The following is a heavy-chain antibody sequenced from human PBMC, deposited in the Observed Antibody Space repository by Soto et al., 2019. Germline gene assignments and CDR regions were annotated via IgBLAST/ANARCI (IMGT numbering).Heavy chain of an antibody. CDR3: ARGGGSSYYYYGMDV. Sequence: QVQLQESGPGLVKPSQTLSLTCTVSGGSISSGGYYWSWIRQHPGKGLEWIGYIYYSGSTYYNPFLKSRVTISVDTSKNQFSLKLSSVTAADTAVYYCARGGGSSYYYYGMDVWGQGTTVTVSS. V-gene: IGHV4-31*03. CDR1: GGSISSGGYY. J-gene: IGHJ6*02. D-gene: IGHD6-13*01. CDR2: IYYSGST.